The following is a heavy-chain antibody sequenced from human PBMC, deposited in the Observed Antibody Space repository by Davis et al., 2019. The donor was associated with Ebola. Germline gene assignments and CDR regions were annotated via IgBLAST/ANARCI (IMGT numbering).Heavy chain of an antibody. V-gene: IGHV3-21*03. Sequence: GGSLRLSCAASGFTFSTYSMSWVRQAPGKGLEWVSSISSDSDYIYYADSAKGRFTISRDNAKNSLYLQMNSLRAEDTAVYYCTRDTLWFGVGMDVWGQGTTVTVSS. J-gene: IGHJ6*02. D-gene: IGHD3-10*01. CDR1: GFTFSTYS. CDR2: ISSDSDYI. CDR3: TRDTLWFGVGMDV.